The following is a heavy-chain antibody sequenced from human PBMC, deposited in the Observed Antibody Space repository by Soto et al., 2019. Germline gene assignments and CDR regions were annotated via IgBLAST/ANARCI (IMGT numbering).Heavy chain of an antibody. V-gene: IGHV3-74*01. Sequence: GGSLRLSCAATGFTFSNYWMHWVRQTPGKGLVWVSRINSDGSTTNYADSVKGRFTISRDSAKNTLYLQMNSLRAEDTAVYYCARGNYYSMDVWGQGTTVTVYS. J-gene: IGHJ6*02. CDR1: GFTFSNYW. CDR2: INSDGSTT. CDR3: ARGNYYSMDV.